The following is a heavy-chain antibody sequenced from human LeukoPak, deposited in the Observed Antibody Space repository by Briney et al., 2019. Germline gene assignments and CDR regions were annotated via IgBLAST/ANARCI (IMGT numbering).Heavy chain of an antibody. J-gene: IGHJ4*02. V-gene: IGHV4-34*01. CDR2: INHSGST. CDR1: GGSFSGYY. Sequence: PSETLSLTCAVYGGSFSGYYWSWIRQPPGKGLEWIGEINHSGSTNYSPSLKSRVTISVDTSKNQFSLKLSSVTAADTAVYYCARESVLMVYAINYWGQGTLVTVSS. CDR3: ARESVLMVYAINY. D-gene: IGHD2-8*01.